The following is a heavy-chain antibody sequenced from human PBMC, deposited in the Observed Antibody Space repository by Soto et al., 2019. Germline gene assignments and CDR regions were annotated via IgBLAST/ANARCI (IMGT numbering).Heavy chain of an antibody. CDR3: ATVWGQLDHLYY. J-gene: IGHJ4*02. CDR1: GFTFSTYS. Sequence: EVQLVESGGGLVKPGGSLRLSCAASGFTFSTYSMNWVRQAPGKGLEWVSSISSSSSYIYYADSVKGRFTISRDNAKNSLYLQMNSLRAEDTAVYYCATVWGQLDHLYYWGQGTLVTVSS. CDR2: ISSSSSYI. V-gene: IGHV3-21*01. D-gene: IGHD1-26*01.